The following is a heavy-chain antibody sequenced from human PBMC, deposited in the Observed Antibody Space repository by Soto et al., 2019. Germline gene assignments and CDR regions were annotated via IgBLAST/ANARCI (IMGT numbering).Heavy chain of an antibody. CDR1: GFTFSSYV. Sequence: QPGGSLRLSCAASGFTFSSYVMHWVRQAPGKGLEWVAVIWYDGSNKYYADSVKGRFTISRDNSKNTLYLQMNSLRAEDTAVYYCARDTYYDFWSAPPDPTNAYGMDVWGQGTTVTVSS. CDR2: IWYDGSNK. J-gene: IGHJ6*02. CDR3: ARDTYYDFWSAPPDPTNAYGMDV. V-gene: IGHV3-33*01. D-gene: IGHD3-3*01.